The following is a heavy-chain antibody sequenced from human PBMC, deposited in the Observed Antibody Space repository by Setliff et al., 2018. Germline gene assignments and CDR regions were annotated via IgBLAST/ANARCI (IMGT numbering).Heavy chain of an antibody. Sequence: ASVKVSCKASGYTFTSYGISWVRQAPGQGLEWMGWISADNGNTNYAQNLQGRVTMTTDTSTSTAYMELSSLRSEDTAVYYCATPRSGIIDAFDIWGQGTMVTVSS. V-gene: IGHV1-18*01. CDR3: ATPRSGIIDAFDI. D-gene: IGHD2-15*01. CDR1: GYTFTSYG. J-gene: IGHJ3*02. CDR2: ISADNGNT.